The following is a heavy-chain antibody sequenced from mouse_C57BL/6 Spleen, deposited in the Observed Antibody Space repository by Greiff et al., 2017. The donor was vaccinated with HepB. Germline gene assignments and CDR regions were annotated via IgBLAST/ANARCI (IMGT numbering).Heavy chain of an antibody. CDR2: ISYDGSN. Sequence: DVKLQESGPGLVKPSQSLSLTCSVTGYSITSGYYWNWIRQFPGNKLEWMGYISYDGSNNYNPSLKNRISITRDTSKNQFFLKLNSVTTEDTATYYCARDYYGSSYTDYWGQGTSVTVSS. V-gene: IGHV3-6*01. D-gene: IGHD1-1*01. CDR3: ARDYYGSSYTDY. J-gene: IGHJ4*01. CDR1: GYSITSGYY.